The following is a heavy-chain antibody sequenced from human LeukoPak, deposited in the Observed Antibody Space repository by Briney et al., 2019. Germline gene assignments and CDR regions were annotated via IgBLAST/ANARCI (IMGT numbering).Heavy chain of an antibody. Sequence: KSSETLSLTCTVSGDSINSNPFYWGWIRQPPGKGLEWIGSISHSGRTYYNPSLKSRVTISVDTSNNQLSLKLSSVTAADTAIYYCARGLGRRWLQGFDYWGQGTLVTVSS. CDR1: GDSINSNPFY. D-gene: IGHD5-24*01. CDR2: ISHSGRT. V-gene: IGHV4-39*07. J-gene: IGHJ4*02. CDR3: ARGLGRRWLQGFDY.